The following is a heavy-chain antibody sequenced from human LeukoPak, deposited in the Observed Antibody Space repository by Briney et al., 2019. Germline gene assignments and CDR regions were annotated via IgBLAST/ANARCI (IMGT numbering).Heavy chain of an antibody. D-gene: IGHD2-15*01. V-gene: IGHV1-46*01. J-gene: IGHJ5*02. CDR2: INPNGGST. CDR3: ARTHGGGGRWFDP. CDR1: GGTFSSYA. Sequence: KPGSSVKVSCKASGGTFSSYAISWVRQAPGQGLEWMGIINPNGGSTTYAQQFQGRVTMTRDTSTSTVYMELSSLRSEDTAVYYCARTHGGGGRWFDPWGQGTLVTVSS.